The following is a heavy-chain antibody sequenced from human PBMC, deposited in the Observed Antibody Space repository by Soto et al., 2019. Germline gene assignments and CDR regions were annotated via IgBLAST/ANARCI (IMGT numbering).Heavy chain of an antibody. Sequence: SETLSLTCAVYGGSFSGYYWSWIRQPPGKGLEWIGGINHSGSTNQNPSLKSRVTISVDTSKNQFSLRLKSITAADTAVYYCARGTSMTGAGQGDAHGKDSFDSWGQGTLVTVSS. CDR2: INHSGST. V-gene: IGHV4-34*01. CDR1: GGSFSGYY. D-gene: IGHD1-26*01. CDR3: ARGTSMTGAGQGDAHGKDSFDS. J-gene: IGHJ4*02.